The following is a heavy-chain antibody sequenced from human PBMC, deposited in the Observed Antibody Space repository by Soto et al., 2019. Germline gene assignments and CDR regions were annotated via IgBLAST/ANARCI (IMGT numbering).Heavy chain of an antibody. CDR1: GFTFDDYA. CDR3: AKEAVVVVAATPDAFDI. Sequence: EVQLVESGGGLVQPGRSLRLSCAASGFTFDDYAMHWVRRAPGKGLVWFSGISWNSGSIGYADSVKGRFTISRANAKNSLYLQMNSLIAEDTALYYCAKEAVVVVAATPDAFDIWGQGTMVTVSS. CDR2: ISWNSGSI. V-gene: IGHV3-9*01. D-gene: IGHD2-15*01. J-gene: IGHJ3*02.